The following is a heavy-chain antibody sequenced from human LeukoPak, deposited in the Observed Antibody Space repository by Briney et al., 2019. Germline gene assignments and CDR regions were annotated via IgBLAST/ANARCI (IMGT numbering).Heavy chain of an antibody. J-gene: IGHJ4*02. CDR1: GFPFSSSA. CDR3: AKEGSSWYPFDR. V-gene: IGHV3-23*01. CDR2: ISASGGNT. Sequence: PGGSLRLSCAASGFPFSSSAMGWVRQAPGKGLEWVSSISASGGNTYYAESVKGRFTISRDNSGKTPYLQMNSLRGEDTAVYYCAKEGSSWYPFDRWGQGTLVTVSS. D-gene: IGHD6-13*01.